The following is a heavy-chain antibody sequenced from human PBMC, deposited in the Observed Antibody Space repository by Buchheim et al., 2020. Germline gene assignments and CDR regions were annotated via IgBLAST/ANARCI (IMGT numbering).Heavy chain of an antibody. V-gene: IGHV1-2*04. CDR2: INPYSGVT. D-gene: IGHD2-2*01. J-gene: IGHJ4*02. CDR1: GYTFTDNY. Sequence: QVQLVQSGAEVKKPGASVKVSCKASGYTFTDNYLHWVRQAPGQGLEWMGWINPYSGVTNYAQQFQGWVTMTRDTSITTAFMEGSRLSVDDTAVYYCARVFRYCSSSSCNIGDFDYWGQGTL. CDR3: ARVFRYCSSSSCNIGDFDY.